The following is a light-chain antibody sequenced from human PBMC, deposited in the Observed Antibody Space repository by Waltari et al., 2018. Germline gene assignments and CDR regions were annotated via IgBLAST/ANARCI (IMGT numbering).Light chain of an antibody. Sequence: DIQITQSPSSLSASVGDRVTITCRASQGISNYLSWYQQKPRKTPKRLIYGTSSLESGVPSRFSGSGSGTEFTLTISSLQPEDFGSYYCLQYNNKPFTFGPGTKLDIK. V-gene: IGKV1-17*01. CDR2: GTS. CDR1: QGISNY. J-gene: IGKJ3*01. CDR3: LQYNNKPFT.